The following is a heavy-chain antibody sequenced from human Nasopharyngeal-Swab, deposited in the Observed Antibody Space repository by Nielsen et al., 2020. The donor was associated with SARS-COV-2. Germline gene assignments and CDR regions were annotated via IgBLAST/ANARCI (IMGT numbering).Heavy chain of an antibody. J-gene: IGHJ5*02. CDR2: INPSGGST. V-gene: IGHV1-46*01. CDR3: ARGRIVCSSRLACWFDP. D-gene: IGHD2-2*01. Sequence: WVRQAPGQGLEWMGIINPSGGSTSYAQKFQGRVTMTRDTSTSTVYMELSSLRSEDTAVYYCARGRIVCSSRLACWFDPWGQGTLGTVS.